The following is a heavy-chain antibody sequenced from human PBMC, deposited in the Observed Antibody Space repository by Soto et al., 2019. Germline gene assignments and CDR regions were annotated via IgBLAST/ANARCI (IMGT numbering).Heavy chain of an antibody. D-gene: IGHD6-19*01. V-gene: IGHV3-9*01. CDR2: ISWNSGSI. J-gene: IGHJ4*02. CDR1: GFTFDDYA. CDR3: AKDNTCSRAVADY. Sequence: EVQLVESGGGLVQPGRSLRLSCAASGFTFDDYAMHWVRQAPGKGLEWVSGISWNSGSIGYADSVKGRFTISRDNAKNSLYLQMNRLRAEDTALYYCAKDNTCSRAVADYWGQGTLVTVSS.